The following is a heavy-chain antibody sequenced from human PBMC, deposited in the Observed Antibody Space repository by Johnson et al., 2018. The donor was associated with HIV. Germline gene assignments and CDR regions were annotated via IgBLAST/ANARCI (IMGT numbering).Heavy chain of an antibody. CDR3: ARDLGYYYDSSGHDAFDI. CDR1: GFIFSSYW. J-gene: IGHJ3*02. V-gene: IGHV3-7*03. D-gene: IGHD3-22*01. CDR2: IKQDGSEK. Sequence: VQLVESGGGVVQPGRSLRLSCAASGFIFSSYWMSWVRQTPGKGLEWVANIKQDGSEKYYVDSVKGRFTISRDNAKNSLYLQMNSLRAEDTALYYCARDLGYYYDSSGHDAFDIWGQGTMVTVSS.